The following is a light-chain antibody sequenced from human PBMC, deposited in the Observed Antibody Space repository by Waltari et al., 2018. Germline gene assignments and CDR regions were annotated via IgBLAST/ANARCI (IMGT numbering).Light chain of an antibody. CDR3: QQYNSYSYT. V-gene: IGKV1-5*03. CDR1: QSISSW. Sequence: DIQMTQSPSTLSASVGDSVTITCRASQSISSWLAWYQEKPGKAPKLPSYKASSLESGVPSRFSGSGSGTEFTLTISSLQPDDFATYYCQQYNSYSYTFGQGTKLEIK. CDR2: KAS. J-gene: IGKJ2*01.